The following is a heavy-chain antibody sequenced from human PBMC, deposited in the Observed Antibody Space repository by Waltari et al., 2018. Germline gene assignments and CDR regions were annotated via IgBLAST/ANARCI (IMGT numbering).Heavy chain of an antibody. J-gene: IGHJ4*02. V-gene: IGHV4-59*01. CDR3: ARGERLGLDY. Sequence: QVQLQESGPGLVKPSETLSLPCTVSGVSISSYYWSWIRQSPGKGLEWIGYISYSRSTNYSPSLKSRVTMSIDTSTNQFSLKVTSVTAADTAMYYCARGERLGLDYWGQGTLVTVSS. CDR1: GVSISSYY. D-gene: IGHD1-1*01. CDR2: ISYSRST.